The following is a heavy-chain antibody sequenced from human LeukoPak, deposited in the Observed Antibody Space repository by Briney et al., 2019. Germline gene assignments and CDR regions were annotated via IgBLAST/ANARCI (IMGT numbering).Heavy chain of an antibody. CDR2: TWYDGDKK. J-gene: IGHJ4*02. CDR3: ARDGYYDFLTGYIDS. Sequence: GGSLRLSCAASGFTFSSYGMHWVRQAPGKGLEWVAITWYDGDKKHYADSVKGRFTISRDNSNNMLYLQMNSLRVEDTAVYYCARDGYYDFLTGYIDSWGQGTLVTVSS. CDR1: GFTFSSYG. V-gene: IGHV3-33*01. D-gene: IGHD3-9*01.